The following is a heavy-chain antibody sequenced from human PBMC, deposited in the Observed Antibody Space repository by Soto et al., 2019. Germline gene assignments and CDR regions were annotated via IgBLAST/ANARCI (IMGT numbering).Heavy chain of an antibody. Sequence: GGSLRLSCAASGFTFSNYWMNWVRQAPGKGLELVANIKEDGSEKYYVDFVMGRFSISRDYAKNSLFLQMNSLRAEDTAVYYCTRAGAWGQGTLVTVSS. V-gene: IGHV3-7*01. CDR2: IKEDGSEK. CDR3: TRAGA. CDR1: GFTFSNYW. J-gene: IGHJ5*02.